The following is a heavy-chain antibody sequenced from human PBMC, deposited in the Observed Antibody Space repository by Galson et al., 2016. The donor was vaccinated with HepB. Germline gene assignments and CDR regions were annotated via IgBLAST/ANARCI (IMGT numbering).Heavy chain of an antibody. CDR3: AKVASSGRDLYYYYMDV. CDR1: GFSFSSYA. J-gene: IGHJ6*03. CDR2: ISGSGATT. Sequence: SLRLSCAASGFSFSSYAMSWVRQAPGKGLEWVSGISGSGATTYYADSVKGRFTISRDNSKNTLYLQMNSLRAEDTALYYCAKVASSGRDLYYYYMDVWGKGTTVTVSS. V-gene: IGHV3-23*01. D-gene: IGHD6-19*01.